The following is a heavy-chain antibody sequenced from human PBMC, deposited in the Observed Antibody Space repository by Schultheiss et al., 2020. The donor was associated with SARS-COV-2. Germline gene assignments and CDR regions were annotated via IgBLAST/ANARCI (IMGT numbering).Heavy chain of an antibody. CDR1: GFTFSSYG. Sequence: GGSLRLSCAASGFTFSSYGMHWVRQAPGKGLEWVAVIWSDGSNKYYGDSVKGRFTISRDNSKNTLYLQMYGLRPEDTAVYYCARDDYGGYNMDVWGQGTTVTVSS. D-gene: IGHD1-1*01. V-gene: IGHV3-33*01. CDR3: ARDDYGGYNMDV. J-gene: IGHJ6*02. CDR2: IWSDGSNK.